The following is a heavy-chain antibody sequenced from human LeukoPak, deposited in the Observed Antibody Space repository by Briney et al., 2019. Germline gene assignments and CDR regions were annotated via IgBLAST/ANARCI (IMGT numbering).Heavy chain of an antibody. Sequence: PGGSLRLSCAASGFTFSSYAMSWVRQAPGKGLEWVSAISGSGGSTYYADSVKGRFTISRDNSKNTLYLQMNSLRAEDTAVYYCAKAQGEQGGDVRFLEWLQGYYFDYWGQGTLVTVSS. D-gene: IGHD3-3*01. CDR3: AKAQGEQGGDVRFLEWLQGYYFDY. J-gene: IGHJ4*02. CDR2: ISGSGGST. V-gene: IGHV3-23*01. CDR1: GFTFSSYA.